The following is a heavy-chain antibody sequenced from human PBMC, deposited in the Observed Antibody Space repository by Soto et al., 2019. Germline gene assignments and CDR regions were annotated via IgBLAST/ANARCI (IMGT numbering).Heavy chain of an antibody. V-gene: IGHV4-39*01. CDR3: ARTYYDFWSGYFSWFDP. Sequence: SETQSLTCTVSGGSIISSSYYWGWMRQPPGKGLEWIGSIYYSGSTYYNPSLKSRVTISVDTSKNQFSLKLSSVTAADTAVYYCARTYYDFWSGYFSWFDPWGQGTLVTVAS. J-gene: IGHJ5*02. CDR2: IYYSGST. CDR1: GGSIISSSYY. D-gene: IGHD3-3*01.